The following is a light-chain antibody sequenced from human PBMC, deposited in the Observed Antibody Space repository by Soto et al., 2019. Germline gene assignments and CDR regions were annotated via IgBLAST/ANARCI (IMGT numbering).Light chain of an antibody. CDR1: SSDVGGYNS. J-gene: IGLJ1*01. CDR3: SSYTSSSTDV. V-gene: IGLV2-14*01. CDR2: EVS. Sequence: SALTQPASVSGSPGQSITLSCTGTSSDVGGYNSVSWYQQHPGKAPKLVIYEVSNRPSGVSDRFSGSKSGNTASLTISGLQTEDEADYYCSSYTSSSTDVFGTGTKVTVL.